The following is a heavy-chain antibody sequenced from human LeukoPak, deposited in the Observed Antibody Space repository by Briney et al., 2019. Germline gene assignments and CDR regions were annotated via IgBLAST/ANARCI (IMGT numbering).Heavy chain of an antibody. J-gene: IGHJ3*01. CDR3: AREAPVYDFWSGFY. CDR2: IYHTGGT. V-gene: IGHV4-30-2*01. D-gene: IGHD3-3*01. CDR1: GGSISTGGYS. Sequence: SQTLSLTCTVSGGSISTGGYSWSWIRQPPGKGLEWIGYIYHTGGTAYNSSLKSRLTISIDKSSNQFSLKLTSVTAADTGVYYCAREAPVYDFWSGFYWGQGTMVTVSS.